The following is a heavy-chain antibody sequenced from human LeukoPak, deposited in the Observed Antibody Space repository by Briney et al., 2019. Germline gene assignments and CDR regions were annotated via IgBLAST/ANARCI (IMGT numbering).Heavy chain of an antibody. D-gene: IGHD2-2*01. CDR3: AKDREYQLLWGYFQH. CDR2: IRDSGGST. J-gene: IGHJ1*01. V-gene: IGHV3-23*01. Sequence: PGGSLRLSCAASGFTFSTYAMSWVRQAPGKGLEWVSVIRDSGGSTYYADSAKGRFTISRDNSKNTLYLQMNSLRAEDTAVYYCAKDREYQLLWGYFQHWGQGTLVTVSS. CDR1: GFTFSTYA.